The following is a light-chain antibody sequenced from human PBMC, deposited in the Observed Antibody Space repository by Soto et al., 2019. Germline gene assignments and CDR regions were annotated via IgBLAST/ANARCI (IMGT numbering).Light chain of an antibody. V-gene: IGKV3D-20*01. CDR2: GAS. CDR1: QSVTTTY. CDR3: QQYGSPPWT. J-gene: IGKJ1*01. Sequence: EIVLTQSPATLSLSPGERATLSCGASQSVTTTYFAWYQQKPGLAPRLLIYGASRRAPGLPDRFTGSGSGTDFTLSISRLAPEDFAVYYCQQYGSPPWTFGQGTKVQIK.